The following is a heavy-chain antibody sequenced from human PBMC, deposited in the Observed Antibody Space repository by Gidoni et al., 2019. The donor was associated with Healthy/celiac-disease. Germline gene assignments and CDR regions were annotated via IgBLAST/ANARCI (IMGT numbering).Heavy chain of an antibody. CDR2: IYYSGSN. J-gene: IGHJ4*02. V-gene: IGHV4-39*01. CDR1: GGSISSSSYY. CDR3: ARRTSGWLPMKY. Sequence: QLQLQESGPGLVKPSETLSLTCTVSGGSISSSSYYWGWIRQPTGKGLEWIGSIYYSGSNYYNPALKSRVTISVDTSKNQFSLKLSSVTAADTAVYYCARRTSGWLPMKYWGQGTLVTVSS. D-gene: IGHD6-19*01.